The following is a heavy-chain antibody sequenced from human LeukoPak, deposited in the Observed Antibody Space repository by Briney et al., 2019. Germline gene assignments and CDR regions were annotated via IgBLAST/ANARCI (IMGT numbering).Heavy chain of an antibody. D-gene: IGHD3-10*01. V-gene: IGHV4-34*01. J-gene: IGHJ6*04. CDR3: ARGSRSTYYYGSGSPQGYYYGMDV. CDR2: INHNGST. Sequence: PSETLSLTCAVYGGSFSGYYWSWIRQPPGKGLEWIGEINHNGSTNYNPSLKSRVTISVDTSKNQFSLKLSSVTAADTAVYYCARGSRSTYYYGSGSPQGYYYGMDVWGKGTTVTVSS. CDR1: GGSFSGYY.